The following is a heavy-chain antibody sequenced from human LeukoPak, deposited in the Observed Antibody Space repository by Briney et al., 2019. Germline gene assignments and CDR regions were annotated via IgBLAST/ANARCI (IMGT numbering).Heavy chain of an antibody. Sequence: PSETLSLTCAVSGGSISSGGYSWSWIRQPPGKGLEWIGSIYYSGSTYYNPSLKSRVTISVDTSKNQFSLKLSSVTAADTAVYYCARLGFRLTSGGVLWGQGTLVTVSS. CDR2: IYYSGST. CDR3: ARLGFRLTSGGVL. J-gene: IGHJ4*02. CDR1: GGSISSGGYS. V-gene: IGHV4-30-2*03. D-gene: IGHD3-16*01.